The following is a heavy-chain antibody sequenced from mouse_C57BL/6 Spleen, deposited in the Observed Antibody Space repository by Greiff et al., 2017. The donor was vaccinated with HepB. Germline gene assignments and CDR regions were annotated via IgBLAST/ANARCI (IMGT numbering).Heavy chain of an antibody. Sequence: QVQLQQSGPELVKPGASVKISCKASGYAFSSSWMNWVKQRPGKGLEWIGRIYPGDGDTNYNGKFKGKATLTADKSSSTAYMQLSSLTSEDSAVYFCARPLLSLGFDYWGQGTTLTVSS. CDR1: GYAFSSSW. D-gene: IGHD2-1*01. V-gene: IGHV1-82*01. J-gene: IGHJ2*01. CDR2: IYPGDGDT. CDR3: ARPLLSLGFDY.